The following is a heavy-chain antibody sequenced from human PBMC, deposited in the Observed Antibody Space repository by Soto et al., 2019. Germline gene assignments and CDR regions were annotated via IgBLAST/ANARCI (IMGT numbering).Heavy chain of an antibody. V-gene: IGHV1-18*01. Sequence: ASVKVSCKASGYTFTSYGISWVRQAPGQGLEWMGWISAYNGNTNYAQKLQGRVTMTTDTSTSTAYMELRSLRSDDTAVYYCARDDHITRNFSSCAPWGQGTLVTVAS. CDR3: ARDDHITRNFSSCAP. D-gene: IGHD2-21*01. CDR2: ISAYNGNT. J-gene: IGHJ5*02. CDR1: GYTFTSYG.